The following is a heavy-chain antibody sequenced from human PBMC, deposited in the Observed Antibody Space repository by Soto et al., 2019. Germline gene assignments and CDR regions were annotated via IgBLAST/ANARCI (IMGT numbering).Heavy chain of an antibody. Sequence: ASVKVSCKASGGTFSSYAISWVRQAPGQGLEWMGGIIPIFGTANYAQKFQGRVTITADESTSTAYMELSSLRSEDTAVYYCAREQGGYSGYDSTGWFDPWGQGTLVTVSS. CDR1: GGTFSSYA. J-gene: IGHJ5*02. CDR3: AREQGGYSGYDSTGWFDP. D-gene: IGHD5-12*01. CDR2: IIPIFGTA. V-gene: IGHV1-69*13.